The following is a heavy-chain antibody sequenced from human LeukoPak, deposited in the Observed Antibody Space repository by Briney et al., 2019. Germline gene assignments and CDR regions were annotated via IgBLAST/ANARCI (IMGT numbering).Heavy chain of an antibody. CDR1: GFTFSSYA. Sequence: GGSLRLSCAASGFTFSSYAMSWVRQAPGKGLEWVSGINWNGGSTGYADSVKGRFTISRDNAKNSLYLQMNSLRAEDTALYHCARVAGGRVAARPFDYWGQGTLVTVSS. J-gene: IGHJ4*02. CDR2: INWNGGST. D-gene: IGHD6-6*01. CDR3: ARVAGGRVAARPFDY. V-gene: IGHV3-20*01.